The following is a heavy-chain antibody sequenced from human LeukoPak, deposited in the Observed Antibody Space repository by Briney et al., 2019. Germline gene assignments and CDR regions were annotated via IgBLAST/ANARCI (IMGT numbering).Heavy chain of an antibody. CDR1: GYTFTSYG. Sequence: ASVKVSCKASGYTFTSYGISWVRQAPGQGLEWMGWISAYNGNTNYAQKLQGRVTMTTDTSTSTAYMELRSMRSDDTAAYYCASTLSLVQAAIDYWGQGTLVTVSS. V-gene: IGHV1-18*01. CDR3: ASTLSLVQAAIDY. J-gene: IGHJ4*02. D-gene: IGHD2-2*01. CDR2: ISAYNGNT.